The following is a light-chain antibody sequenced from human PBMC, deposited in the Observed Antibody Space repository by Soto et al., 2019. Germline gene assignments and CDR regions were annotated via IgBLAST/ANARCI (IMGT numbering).Light chain of an antibody. CDR3: QQYNYYPYT. J-gene: IGKJ2*01. Sequence: DIQMTQSPSTLSASVGDRVTITCRASQSINSWLAWYQQKPGKAPNLLISDASSLDSGVPSRFSGSGSGTEFTLTISSLQPGDFATYYCQQYNYYPYTFGQGTKLEIK. CDR1: QSINSW. CDR2: DAS. V-gene: IGKV1-5*01.